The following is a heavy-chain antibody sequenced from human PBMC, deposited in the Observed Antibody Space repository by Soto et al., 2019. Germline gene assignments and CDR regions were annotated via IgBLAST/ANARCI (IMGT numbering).Heavy chain of an antibody. D-gene: IGHD2-15*01. V-gene: IGHV4-59*01. Sequence: SETLSVTCTVSGGNLSSYYWSWIRQPPGKGLEWIGYIYYSGSTNYNPSLKGRVTISVDTSKNQFSLKLSSVTAADTAVYYCVRSLEWWHAYDYWGQGTLVTVSS. J-gene: IGHJ4*02. CDR3: VRSLEWWHAYDY. CDR1: GGNLSSYY. CDR2: IYYSGST.